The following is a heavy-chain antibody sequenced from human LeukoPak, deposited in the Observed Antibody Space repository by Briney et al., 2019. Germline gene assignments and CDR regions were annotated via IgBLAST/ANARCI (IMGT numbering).Heavy chain of an antibody. CDR2: VSAYNGNT. CDR3: ARRDYDSSGYYYSLVY. J-gene: IGHJ4*02. D-gene: IGHD3-22*01. V-gene: IGHV1-18*01. CDR1: GYTFISNG. Sequence: ASVKVSCKASGYTFISNGISWVRQAPGQGLEWMGWVSAYNGNTNYAQKLQGRVTMTTDTSTSTAYMELRSLRSDDTAVYYCARRDYDSSGYYYSLVYWGQGTLVTVSS.